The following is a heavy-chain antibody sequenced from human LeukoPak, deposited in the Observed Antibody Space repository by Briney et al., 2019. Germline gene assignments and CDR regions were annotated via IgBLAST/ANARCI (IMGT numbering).Heavy chain of an antibody. D-gene: IGHD5-12*01. V-gene: IGHV4-38-2*02. J-gene: IGHJ3*02. CDR1: GYSISSGYY. CDR2: IYHSGST. Sequence: SETLSLTCTVSGYSISSGYYWGWIRQPPGKGLEWIGSIYHSGSTYYNPSLKSRVTISVDTSKNQFSLKLSSVTAADTAGYYCAKRGSRGRAFDIWGQGTMVTVSS. CDR3: AKRGSRGRAFDI.